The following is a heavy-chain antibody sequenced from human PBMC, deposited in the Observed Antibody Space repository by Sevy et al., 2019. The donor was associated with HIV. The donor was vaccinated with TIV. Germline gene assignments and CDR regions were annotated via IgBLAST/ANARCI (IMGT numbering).Heavy chain of an antibody. J-gene: IGHJ4*02. CDR2: IYYSGST. CDR3: ARVTPYSGYELFDY. Sequence: SETLCLTCTVSGGSVSSGSYYWSWIRQPPGKGLEWIGYIYYSGSTNYNPSLKSRVTISVDTSKNQFSLKLSSVTAADTAVYYCARVTPYSGYELFDYWGQGTLVTVSS. D-gene: IGHD5-12*01. CDR1: GGSVSSGSYY. V-gene: IGHV4-61*01.